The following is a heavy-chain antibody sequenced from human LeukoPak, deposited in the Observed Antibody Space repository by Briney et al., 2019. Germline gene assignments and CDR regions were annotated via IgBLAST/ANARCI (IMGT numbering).Heavy chain of an antibody. CDR1: RDSVSSNSAA. V-gene: IGHV6-1*01. Sequence: SQTLSLTCAISRDSVSSNSAAWNWIRQSPSRGLEWLGRTYYRSKWYNDYAVSVKSRITINPDTSKNQFSLQLNSVTPEDTAVYYCAREGRSGWSSIDAFDIWGQGTMVTVSS. J-gene: IGHJ3*02. CDR2: TYYRSKWYN. CDR3: AREGRSGWSSIDAFDI. D-gene: IGHD6-19*01.